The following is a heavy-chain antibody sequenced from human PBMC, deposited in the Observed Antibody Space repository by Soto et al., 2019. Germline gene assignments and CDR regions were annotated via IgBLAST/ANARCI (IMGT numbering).Heavy chain of an antibody. D-gene: IGHD3-22*01. CDR3: ARGFLLQTYYFDSSGYYYARDDAFDI. J-gene: IGHJ3*02. CDR2: IIPIFGTA. V-gene: IGHV1-69*13. CDR1: GGTFSSYA. Sequence: ASVKVSCKASGGTFSSYAISWVRQAPGQGLEWMGGIIPIFGTANNAQKIKGRVTITADESTSTAYMEMSSLRSEDTAVYYRARGFLLQTYYFDSSGYYYARDDAFDIWGQGTMVTVSS.